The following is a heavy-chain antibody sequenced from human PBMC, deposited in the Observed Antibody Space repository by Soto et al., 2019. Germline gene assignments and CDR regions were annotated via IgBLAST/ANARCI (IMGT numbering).Heavy chain of an antibody. Sequence: XSVKVSCKASVYTFTGYDINWVRQATGQGLEWMGWMNPNSGNTGYAQKFQGRVTMTRNTSISTAYMELSSLRSEDTAVYYCASSPHLSGFWGAFDIWGQGTMVTVSS. V-gene: IGHV1-8*01. CDR2: MNPNSGNT. J-gene: IGHJ3*02. CDR3: ASSPHLSGFWGAFDI. CDR1: VYTFTGYD. D-gene: IGHD6-19*01.